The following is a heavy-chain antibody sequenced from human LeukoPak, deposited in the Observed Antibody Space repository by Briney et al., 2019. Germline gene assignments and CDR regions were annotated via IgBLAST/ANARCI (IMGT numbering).Heavy chain of an antibody. Sequence: GSSVKVSCKASGGTFSSYAISWVRQAPGQGLEWMGGIIPIFGTANYAQKFQGRVTITTDEFTSTAYMELSSLRSEDTAVYYCARALGRSVADAFDIWGQGTMVTVSS. J-gene: IGHJ3*02. CDR2: IIPIFGTA. D-gene: IGHD3-16*01. V-gene: IGHV1-69*05. CDR3: ARALGRSVADAFDI. CDR1: GGTFSSYA.